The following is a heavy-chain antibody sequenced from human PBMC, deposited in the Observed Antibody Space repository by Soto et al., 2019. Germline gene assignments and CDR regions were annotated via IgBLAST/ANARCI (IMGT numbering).Heavy chain of an antibody. D-gene: IGHD2-8*02. CDR3: PPCRVLSTRRDDF. J-gene: IGHJ1*01. CDR2: SRGNPSSGTT. Sequence: PGGSLCLSCAVSGITVGDYAMNWVRQAPGKGLGWVGFSRGNPSSGTTKYAASVKGRFTISTDDSKNIAYLHMTGLKAVYTAVYSCPPCRVLSTRRDDFWGRGTLVPVSS. CDR1: GITVGDYA. V-gene: IGHV3-49*04.